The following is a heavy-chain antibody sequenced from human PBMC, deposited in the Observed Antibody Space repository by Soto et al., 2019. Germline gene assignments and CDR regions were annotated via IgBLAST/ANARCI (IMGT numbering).Heavy chain of an antibody. J-gene: IGHJ4*02. D-gene: IGHD3-9*01. Sequence: QVQLVESGGGVVEPGTSLRLSCADSGFAFSTYGMHWVRQAPGKGLEWVAVISYDGIQKYYADSVKGRFTISRDNSKNTLYLQMNSLRPEDTAVYYCAKDRRYFDWSASLEYWGQGTLVTVSS. V-gene: IGHV3-30*18. CDR2: ISYDGIQK. CDR1: GFAFSTYG. CDR3: AKDRRYFDWSASLEY.